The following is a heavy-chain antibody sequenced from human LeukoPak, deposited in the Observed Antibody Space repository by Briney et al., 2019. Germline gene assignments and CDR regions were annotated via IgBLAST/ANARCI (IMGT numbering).Heavy chain of an antibody. J-gene: IGHJ4*02. Sequence: GGSLRLSCAASGFIFSSCAMSWVRQAPGKGLEWVSFISSSSNYMSYADSVKGRFTISRDNAKNSLYLQMNSLRAEDTAVYYCARPLDSSNNYFDYWGQGTPVTVSA. CDR3: ARPLDSSNNYFDY. D-gene: IGHD6-13*01. V-gene: IGHV3-21*01. CDR2: ISSSSNYM. CDR1: GFIFSSCA.